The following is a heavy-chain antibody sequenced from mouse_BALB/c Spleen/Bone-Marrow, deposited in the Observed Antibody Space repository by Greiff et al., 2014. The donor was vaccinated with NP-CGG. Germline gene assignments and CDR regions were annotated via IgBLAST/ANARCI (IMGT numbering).Heavy chain of an antibody. V-gene: IGHV3-2*02. D-gene: IGHD1-1*01. J-gene: IGHJ4*01. CDR1: GYSITSDYA. CDR2: INYSGST. Sequence: EVQLQQSGPGLVKPSQSLSLTCTVPGYSITSDYAWNWIRQFPGNKLEWMGHINYSGSTSYNPSLKSRISITRDTSKNQFFLQLNSVTTEDTATYYCSRSGNYGTRYYYAMDYWGQGTSVTVSS. CDR3: SRSGNYGTRYYYAMDY.